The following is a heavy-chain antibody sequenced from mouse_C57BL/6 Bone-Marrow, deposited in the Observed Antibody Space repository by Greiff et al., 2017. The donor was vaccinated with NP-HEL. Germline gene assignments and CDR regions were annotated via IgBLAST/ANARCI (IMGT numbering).Heavy chain of an antibody. J-gene: IGHJ4*01. V-gene: IGHV1-5*01. CDR2: IYPGNSDT. CDR3: TGSNYPCYAMDY. CDR1: GYTFTSYW. D-gene: IGHD2-5*01. Sequence: VQLKQSGTVLARPGASVKMSCKTSGYTFTSYWMHWVKQRPGQGLEWIGAIYPGNSDTSYNQKFKGKAKLTAVTSASTAYMELSSLTNEDSAVSYCTGSNYPCYAMDYWGQGTSVTVSS.